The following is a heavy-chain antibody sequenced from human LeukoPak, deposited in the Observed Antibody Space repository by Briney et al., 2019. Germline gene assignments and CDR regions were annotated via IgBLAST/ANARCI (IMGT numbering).Heavy chain of an antibody. Sequence: GGSLRLSCAASGFTFSSYWMSWVRQAPGKGLEWVANIKQDGSEKYYVDSVKGRFTISRDNAKNSLYLQMNSLRAEDTAVYYCAKVRNFRAPNYYYYGMDVWAKGPRSPSP. D-gene: IGHD3-3*01. V-gene: IGHV3-7*01. CDR2: IKQDGSEK. CDR1: GFTFSSYW. CDR3: AKVRNFRAPNYYYYGMDV. J-gene: IGHJ6*02.